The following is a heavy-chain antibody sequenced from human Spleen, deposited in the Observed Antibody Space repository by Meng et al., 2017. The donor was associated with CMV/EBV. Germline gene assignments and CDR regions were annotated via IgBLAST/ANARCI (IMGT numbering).Heavy chain of an antibody. V-gene: IGHV3-7*01. D-gene: IGHD6-13*01. CDR1: GFTLSSHW. Sequence: GGSLRLACAASGFTLSSHWMTWVRQAPGKGLEWVASIKQDGSEKYYVDSVKGRFTISRDNAKNSQYLQMNSLRAEDTAVYYCARQYSSSWYGTDYFDYWGQGTLVTVSS. CDR2: IKQDGSEK. CDR3: ARQYSSSWYGTDYFDY. J-gene: IGHJ4*02.